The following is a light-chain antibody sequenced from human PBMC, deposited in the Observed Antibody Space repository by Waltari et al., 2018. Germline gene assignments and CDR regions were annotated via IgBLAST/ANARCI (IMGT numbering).Light chain of an antibody. CDR1: QSVTNS. Sequence: EIVLTQSPDTLSLSPGDRVTLSCRASQSVTNSLAWYQQKPGQAPRLLIYSASNRATGVPARFSGSGSGTDFTLTISSLEPEDFAVYYCQQRSNWPRTFGQGTKVEIK. V-gene: IGKV3-11*01. J-gene: IGKJ1*01. CDR3: QQRSNWPRT. CDR2: SAS.